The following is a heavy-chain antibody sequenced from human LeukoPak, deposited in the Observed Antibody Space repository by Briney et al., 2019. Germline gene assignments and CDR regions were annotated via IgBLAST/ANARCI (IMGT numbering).Heavy chain of an antibody. J-gene: IGHJ4*02. CDR1: GFTFSGYH. V-gene: IGHV3-21*01. Sequence: PGGSLRLSCAASGFTFSGYHMNWVRQAPGKGLEWVSSISSSSSYIYYADSVKGRFTISRDNAKNSVDLQMNSLRAEDTAIYYCARGLCGGDCYDYWGQGTLVTVSS. CDR2: ISSSSSYI. D-gene: IGHD2-21*01. CDR3: ARGLCGGDCYDY.